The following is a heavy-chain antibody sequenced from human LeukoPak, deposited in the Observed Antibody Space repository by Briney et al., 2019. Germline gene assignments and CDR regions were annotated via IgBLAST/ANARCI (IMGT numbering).Heavy chain of an antibody. V-gene: IGHV1-2*02. Sequence: ASVKVSCKASGYTFTGYYMHWVRQAPGQGLEWMGWINPNSGGTNYAQKFQGRVTMTRDTSISTAYMELSRLRSDDTAVYYCARAFQYDILTGFHPWGQGTLVTVSS. CDR2: INPNSGGT. CDR3: ARAFQYDILTGFHP. D-gene: IGHD3-9*01. J-gene: IGHJ5*02. CDR1: GYTFTGYY.